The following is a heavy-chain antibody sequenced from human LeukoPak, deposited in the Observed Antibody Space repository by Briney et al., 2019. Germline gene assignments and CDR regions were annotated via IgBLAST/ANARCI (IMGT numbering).Heavy chain of an antibody. CDR3: AKDGERATITGDAAFDI. CDR2: IRHHGGNV. V-gene: IGHV3-30*02. J-gene: IGHJ3*02. Sequence: GGSLRLSCGASGFTFSNYGMHWVRQAPGKGLEWVAFIRHHGGNVYYADSVKGRFTISRENSKNTLYLLMNSLRAEDTAVYYCAKDGERATITGDAAFDIWGQGTMVTVS. CDR1: GFTFSNYG. D-gene: IGHD5-24*01.